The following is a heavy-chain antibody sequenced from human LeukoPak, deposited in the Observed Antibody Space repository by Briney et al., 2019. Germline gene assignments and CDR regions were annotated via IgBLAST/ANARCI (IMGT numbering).Heavy chain of an antibody. J-gene: IGHJ4*02. CDR1: GFTFSSYW. CDR2: IKQDGSEK. V-gene: IGHV3-7*01. CDR3: ARDRFWSGHYIVDY. D-gene: IGHD3-3*01. Sequence: GGSLRLSCAASGFTFSSYWMSWVRQAPGKGLEWVANIKQDGSEKYYVDSVKGRFTISRDNAKNSLYLQMNSLRAEDTAVYYCARDRFWSGHYIVDYWGQGTLVTVSS.